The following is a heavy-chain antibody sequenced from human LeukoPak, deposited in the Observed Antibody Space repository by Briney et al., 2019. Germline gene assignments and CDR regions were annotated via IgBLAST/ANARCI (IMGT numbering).Heavy chain of an antibody. CDR3: ARVEYYYDSSGYYLNHKFDY. Sequence: SQTLSLTCTVSGGSISSGDYYWSWIRQPPGKGLEWIGYIYYSGSTNYNPSLKSRVTISVDTSKNQFSLKLSSVTAADTAVYYCARVEYYYDSSGYYLNHKFDYWGQGTLVTVSS. J-gene: IGHJ4*02. CDR2: IYYSGST. CDR1: GGSISSGDYY. V-gene: IGHV4-30-4*01. D-gene: IGHD3-22*01.